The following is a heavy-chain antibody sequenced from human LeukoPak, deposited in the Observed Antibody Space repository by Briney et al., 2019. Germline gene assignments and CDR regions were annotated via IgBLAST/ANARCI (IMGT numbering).Heavy chain of an antibody. Sequence: GGSLRLSCAASGFTFSSYAMSWVRQAPGKGLEWVSAISGSGGSTYYADSVKGRFTISRDNSKNTLYLQMSSLRAEDTAVYYCARGIAAAGFDYWGQGTLVTVSS. CDR2: ISGSGGST. CDR3: ARGIAAAGFDY. J-gene: IGHJ4*02. D-gene: IGHD6-13*01. CDR1: GFTFSSYA. V-gene: IGHV3-23*01.